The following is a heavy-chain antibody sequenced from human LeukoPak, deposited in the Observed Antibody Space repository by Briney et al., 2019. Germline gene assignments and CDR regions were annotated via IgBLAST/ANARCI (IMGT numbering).Heavy chain of an antibody. CDR3: ARWGTYASTSNWFDP. CDR2: IDYSGNT. J-gene: IGHJ5*02. V-gene: IGHV4-39*07. Sequence: SETLSLTCTVSGGSISSSGYCWGWIRQPPGKGLEWIGSIDYSGNTNYNPSLKSRVTIAVDMSKNQFSLKLSSVTAADTAVYYCARWGTYASTSNWFDPWGQGTLVTVSS. D-gene: IGHD2-2*01. CDR1: GGSISSSGYC.